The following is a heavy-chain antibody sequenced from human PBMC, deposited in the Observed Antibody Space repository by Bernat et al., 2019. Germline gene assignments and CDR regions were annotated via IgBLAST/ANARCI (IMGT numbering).Heavy chain of an antibody. V-gene: IGHV4-4*02. Sequence: QVQLQESGPGLVKPSGTLSLTCAVSGGSISSSNWWSWVRQPPGKGLEWIGEIYHSGSTNYNPSLKSRVTISVDKSKNQFSLKLSSVTAADTAVYYCARDGGSIYYYDSSGYFDYWGQGTLVTVSS. J-gene: IGHJ4*02. CDR2: IYHSGST. D-gene: IGHD3-22*01. CDR3: ARDGGSIYYYDSSGYFDY. CDR1: GGSISSSNW.